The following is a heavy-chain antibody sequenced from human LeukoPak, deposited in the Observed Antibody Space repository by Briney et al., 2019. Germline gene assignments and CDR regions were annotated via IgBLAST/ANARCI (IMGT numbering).Heavy chain of an antibody. CDR3: ASYSGRITMVRVFDY. CDR2: ISYDGSNK. V-gene: IGHV3-30*04. D-gene: IGHD3-10*01. CDR1: GFTFSSYA. J-gene: IGHJ4*02. Sequence: GGSLRLPCAASGFTFSSYAMHWVRQAPGKGLEWVAVISYDGSNKYYADSVKGRFTISKDNSENTLYLQMNSLRAEDTAVYYCASYSGRITMVRVFDYWGQGTLVTVSS.